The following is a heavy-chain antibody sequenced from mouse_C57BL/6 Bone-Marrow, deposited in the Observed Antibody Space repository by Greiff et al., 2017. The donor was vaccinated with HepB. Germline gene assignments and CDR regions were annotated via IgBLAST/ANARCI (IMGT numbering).Heavy chain of an antibody. V-gene: IGHV1-75*01. J-gene: IGHJ1*03. CDR2: IFPGSGST. CDR3: ARPTAGSSYASYWYFDV. D-gene: IGHD1-1*01. Sequence: QVQLKESGPELVKPGASVKISCKASGYTFTDYYINWVKQRPGQGLEWIGWIFPGSGSTYYNEKFKGKATLTVDKSSSTAYMLLSSLTSEDSAVYFCARPTAGSSYASYWYFDVWGTGTTVTVSS. CDR1: GYTFTDYY.